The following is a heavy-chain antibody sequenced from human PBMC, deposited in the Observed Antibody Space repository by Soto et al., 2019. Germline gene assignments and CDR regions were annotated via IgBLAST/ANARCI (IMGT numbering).Heavy chain of an antibody. D-gene: IGHD1-26*01. CDR2: VWSNGNTK. Sequence: GGSLRLSCSISGFAFSSFGMQWVRQAPGKGLEWVATVWSNGNTKYYADSVKGRFTISRDNSKNTQYLQMSSLRAEDTAVYYCVRDGVGATTYFGFMDYWSQGTLVTVSS. CDR1: GFAFSSFG. V-gene: IGHV3-33*08. J-gene: IGHJ4*02. CDR3: VRDGVGATTYFGFMDY.